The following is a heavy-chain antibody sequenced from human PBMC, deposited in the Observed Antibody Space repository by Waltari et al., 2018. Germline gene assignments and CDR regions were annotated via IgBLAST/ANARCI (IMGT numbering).Heavy chain of an antibody. CDR3: ARRISRVTQTFDY. CDR1: GFTFSSYW. D-gene: IGHD2-15*01. CDR2: IKQDGSEK. Sequence: EVQLVESGGGLVQPGGSLRLSCAASGFTFSSYWMSWVRKAPGKGLEWVANIKQDGSEKYYVDSVKGRFTISRDNAKNSLYLQMNSLRAEDTAVYYCARRISRVTQTFDYWGQGTLVTVSS. J-gene: IGHJ4*02. V-gene: IGHV3-7*01.